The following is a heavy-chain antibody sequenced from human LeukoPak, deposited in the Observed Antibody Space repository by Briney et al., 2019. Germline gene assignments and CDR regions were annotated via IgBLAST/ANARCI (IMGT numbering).Heavy chain of an antibody. J-gene: IGHJ4*02. CDR3: ASGYSYGSESLWPAFDY. V-gene: IGHV4-39*07. CDR1: SGSTRSSSYY. CDR2: SYYFGST. Sequence: SETLSLTCAVSSGSTRSSSYYWGWIRHPPGKGLEWIVSSYYFGSTYNNPPLKSRSTISVETSRNQISLKLTSVTVADTAVYFCASGYSYGSESLWPAFDYWGQGILVTVPS. D-gene: IGHD3-10*01.